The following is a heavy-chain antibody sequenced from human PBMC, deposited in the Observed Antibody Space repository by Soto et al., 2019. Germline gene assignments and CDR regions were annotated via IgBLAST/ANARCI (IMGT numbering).Heavy chain of an antibody. CDR2: IGTAGDT. CDR3: ARGEGYDSSGYTLDYYGMDV. J-gene: IGHJ6*02. V-gene: IGHV3-13*01. Sequence: ESGGGLVQPGGSLRLSCAASGFTFSSYDMHWVRQATGTGLEWVSAIGTAGDTYYPGSVKGRFTISRENAKNSLYLQMNSLRAGDTAVYYCARGEGYDSSGYTLDYYGMDVWGQGTTVTVSS. CDR1: GFTFSSYD. D-gene: IGHD3-22*01.